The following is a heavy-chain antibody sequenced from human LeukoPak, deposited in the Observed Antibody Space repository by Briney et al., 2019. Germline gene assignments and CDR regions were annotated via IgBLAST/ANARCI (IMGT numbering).Heavy chain of an antibody. D-gene: IGHD2-15*01. CDR1: GFTFSSYE. CDR2: ISSSGSTI. V-gene: IGHV3-48*03. Sequence: GGSLRLSCAASGFTFSSYEMNWVRQAPGKGLEWVSYISSSGSTIYYADSVKGRFTISRDNAKNSLYLQMNSLRAEDTAVYYCARDAPPFSRLPRWFDPWGQGTLVTVSS. CDR3: ARDAPPFSRLPRWFDP. J-gene: IGHJ5*02.